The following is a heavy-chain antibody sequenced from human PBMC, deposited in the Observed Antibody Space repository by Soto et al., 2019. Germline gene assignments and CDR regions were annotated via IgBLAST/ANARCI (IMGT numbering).Heavy chain of an antibody. J-gene: IGHJ4*02. Sequence: ASVKVSCKASGYTFSSYGSSWVRQAPGHGLEWMGWISVYNGNTHSAQKFQGRVSMTTDTSTTTVYMDLNSLKTEDTAVYYCTTDPVTMIVVVPSSGWGQGTLVTVSS. CDR2: ISVYNGNT. D-gene: IGHD3-22*01. CDR3: TTDPVTMIVVVPSSG. CDR1: GYTFSSYG. V-gene: IGHV1-18*01.